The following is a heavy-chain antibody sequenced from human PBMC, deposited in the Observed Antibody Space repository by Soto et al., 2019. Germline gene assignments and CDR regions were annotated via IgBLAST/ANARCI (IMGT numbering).Heavy chain of an antibody. CDR2: ISYDGSNK. D-gene: IGHD3-10*01. CDR1: GFTFSSYA. CDR3: ARAPNTYYYGSGSYEPEYYYYYYGMDV. V-gene: IGHV3-30-3*01. Sequence: PGGSLRLSCAASGFTFSSYAMHWVRQAPGKGLEWVAVISYDGSNKYYADSVKGRFTISRDNSKNTLYLQMNSLRAEDTAVYYCARAPNTYYYGSGSYEPEYYYYYYGMDVWGQGTTVTVSS. J-gene: IGHJ6*02.